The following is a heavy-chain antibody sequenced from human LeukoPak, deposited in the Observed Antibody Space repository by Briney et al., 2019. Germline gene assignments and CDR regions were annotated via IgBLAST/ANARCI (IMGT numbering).Heavy chain of an antibody. CDR3: AKSQYCGGDCYNPRYYFDY. J-gene: IGHJ4*02. V-gene: IGHV3-21*01. CDR1: GFTFSSYS. D-gene: IGHD2-21*02. Sequence: PGGSLRLSCAASGFTFSSYSMNWVRQAPGEGLEWVSSISSSSSYINYADSVKGRFTISRDNAKNSLYLQMNSLRAEDTALYYCAKSQYCGGDCYNPRYYFDYWGQGTLVTVSS. CDR2: ISSSSSYI.